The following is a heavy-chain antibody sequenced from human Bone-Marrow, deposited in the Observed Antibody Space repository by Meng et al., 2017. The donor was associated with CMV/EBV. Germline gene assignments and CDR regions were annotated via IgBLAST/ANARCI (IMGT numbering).Heavy chain of an antibody. D-gene: IGHD6-6*01. CDR1: GGTFSSYT. Sequence: SVKVSCKASGGTFSSYTISWVRPAPGQGLGWMGRIIPILGIANYAQKFQGRVTITADKSTSTAYMELSSLRSEDTAVYYCARGDRAARPDLGDVWGQGTTVTVSS. V-gene: IGHV1-69*02. CDR3: ARGDRAARPDLGDV. CDR2: IIPILGIA. J-gene: IGHJ6*02.